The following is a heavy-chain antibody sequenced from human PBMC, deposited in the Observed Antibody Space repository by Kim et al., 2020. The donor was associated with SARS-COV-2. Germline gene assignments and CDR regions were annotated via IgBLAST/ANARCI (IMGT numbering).Heavy chain of an antibody. D-gene: IGHD3-10*01. Sequence: GGSLRLSCAASVFTFSSYGMHWVRQAPGKGLEWVAVISYDGSNKYYADSVKGRFTISRDNSKNTLYLQMNSLRAEDTAVYYCARDRQGDNYYGSGAGGIGYWGQGTLVTVSS. CDR3: ARDRQGDNYYGSGAGGIGY. CDR2: ISYDGSNK. CDR1: VFTFSSYG. J-gene: IGHJ4*02. V-gene: IGHV3-33*05.